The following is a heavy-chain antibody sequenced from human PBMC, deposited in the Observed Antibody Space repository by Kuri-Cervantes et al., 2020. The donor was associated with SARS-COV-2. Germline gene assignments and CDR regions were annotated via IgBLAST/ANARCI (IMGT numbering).Heavy chain of an antibody. CDR2: IWYDGSNK. Sequence: GESLKISCAASGFTFSSYGMHWVRQAPGKGLEWVAVIWYDGSNKYYADSVKGRFTISRDNSKNTLYLQMNSLRDEATAVYYCAREGQVGATGFDDWGQGNLVNVSS. D-gene: IGHD1-26*01. J-gene: IGHJ4*02. V-gene: IGHV3-33*01. CDR3: AREGQVGATGFDD. CDR1: GFTFSSYG.